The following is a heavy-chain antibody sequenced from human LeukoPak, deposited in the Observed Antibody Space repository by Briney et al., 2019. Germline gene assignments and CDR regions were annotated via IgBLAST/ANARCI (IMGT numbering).Heavy chain of an antibody. CDR3: ARGLKRNSNYGRADY. CDR1: GYTFTSYG. J-gene: IGHJ4*02. Sequence: SCKASGYTFTSYGMHWVRQAPGKGLEWVAVIWYDGSNKYYADSVKGRFTISRDNSKNTLYLQMNSLRAEDTAVYYCARGLKRNSNYGRADYWGQGTLVTVSS. D-gene: IGHD4-11*01. CDR2: IWYDGSNK. V-gene: IGHV3-33*01.